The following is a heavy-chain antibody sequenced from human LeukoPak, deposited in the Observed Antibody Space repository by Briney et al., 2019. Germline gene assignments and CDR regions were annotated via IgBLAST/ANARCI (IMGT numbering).Heavy chain of an antibody. Sequence: SETLSLTCAVYGGSFSGYYWTWIRQPPGKGLEWIGEINHSGSTNYNPSLKSRITTSIDTSKNQFSLKLSSVTAADTAVYYCARVREADYYDRTSSDYWGQGTLVTVSS. CDR3: ARVREADYYDRTSSDY. CDR2: INHSGST. J-gene: IGHJ4*02. V-gene: IGHV4-34*01. D-gene: IGHD3-22*01. CDR1: GGSFSGYY.